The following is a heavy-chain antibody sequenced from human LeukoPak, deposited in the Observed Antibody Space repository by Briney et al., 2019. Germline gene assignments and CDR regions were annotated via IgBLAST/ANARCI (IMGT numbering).Heavy chain of an antibody. J-gene: IGHJ6*03. V-gene: IGHV1-69*06. CDR2: IIPIFGTA. D-gene: IGHD6-13*01. CDR3: ARETTAAGNYYYYYMDV. Sequence: SVKVSCKASGCTFSSYAISWVRQAPGQGLEWMGWIIPIFGTANYAQKFQGRVTITADKSTSTAYMELSSLRSDDTAVYYCARETTAAGNYYYYYMDVWGKGTTVTISS. CDR1: GCTFSSYA.